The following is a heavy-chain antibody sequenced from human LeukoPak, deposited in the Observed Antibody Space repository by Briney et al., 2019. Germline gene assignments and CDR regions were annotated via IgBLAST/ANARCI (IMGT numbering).Heavy chain of an antibody. CDR3: ARATAAPSSYYFDH. Sequence: NTSQTLSLTCTVSGDSISSGSFCWSWIRQPAGKGLDWIGHIYTTGSTNYNPSLKSRVTISVDTSKNQFSLNLNSVTAADTAMYYCARATAAPSSYYFDHWGQGTLVTVSS. J-gene: IGHJ4*02. D-gene: IGHD6-25*01. CDR2: IYTTGST. V-gene: IGHV4-61*09. CDR1: GDSISSGSFC.